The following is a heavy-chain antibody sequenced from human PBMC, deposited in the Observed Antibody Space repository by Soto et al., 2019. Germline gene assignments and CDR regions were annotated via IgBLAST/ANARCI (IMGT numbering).Heavy chain of an antibody. J-gene: IGHJ4*02. D-gene: IGHD2-15*01. CDR2: IIPIFGTA. CDR3: AGSSAVVAATPVQSNY. Sequence: QVQLVQSGAEVKKPGSSVKVSCKASGGTFSSYAISWVRQAPGQGLEWMGGIIPIFGTANYAQKFQGRVTITADESTSTGYMELSRLRSEDTAVYYCAGSSAVVAATPVQSNYWGQGTLVTVSS. CDR1: GGTFSSYA. V-gene: IGHV1-69*01.